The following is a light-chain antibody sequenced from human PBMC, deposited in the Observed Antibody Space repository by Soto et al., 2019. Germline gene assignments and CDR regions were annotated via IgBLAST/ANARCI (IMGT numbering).Light chain of an antibody. V-gene: IGKV1-5*01. CDR1: QNVSHW. CDR3: QQYYGFPWT. CDR2: DVS. J-gene: IGKJ1*01. Sequence: DIQMTQSPSTLSASIGDRVTITCRASQNVSHWLAWYRQKPGKAPNLLIYDVSSSESGVPSRFSCSGSGTEFTLTVSSLQPDDFATYFCQQYYGFPWTFGQGTKVEIK.